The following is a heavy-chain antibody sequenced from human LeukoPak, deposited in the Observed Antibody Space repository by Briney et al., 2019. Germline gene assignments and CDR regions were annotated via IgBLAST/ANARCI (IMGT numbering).Heavy chain of an antibody. CDR3: ARDLGYSGYGGGPGY. CDR1: GFTVSSNY. J-gene: IGHJ4*02. V-gene: IGHV3-66*02. CDR2: ICSGGST. D-gene: IGHD5-12*01. Sequence: PGGSLRLSCAASGFTVSSNYMSWVRQAPGKGLEWVSVICSGGSTDYADSVKGRFTISRDNSQNTLYLQMNSLRAEDTAVYYCARDLGYSGYGGGPGYWGQGTLVTVSS.